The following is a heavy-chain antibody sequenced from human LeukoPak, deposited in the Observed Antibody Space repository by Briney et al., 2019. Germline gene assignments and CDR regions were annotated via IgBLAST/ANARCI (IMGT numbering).Heavy chain of an antibody. Sequence: GGSLRLSCETSGFSFGTYWMSWVRQAPGKGLEWVANIRQDGSEKYYVDSVKGRFTISRDNAKNSLYLQMNSLRGEDMALYYCAKGLVGSSIADFFDYWGQGILVTVSS. CDR2: IRQDGSEK. CDR3: AKGLVGSSIADFFDY. V-gene: IGHV3-7*03. CDR1: GFSFGTYW. D-gene: IGHD6-6*01. J-gene: IGHJ4*02.